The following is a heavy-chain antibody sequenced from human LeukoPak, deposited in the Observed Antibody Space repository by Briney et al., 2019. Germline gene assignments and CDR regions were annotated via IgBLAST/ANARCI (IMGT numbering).Heavy chain of an antibody. J-gene: IGHJ4*02. Sequence: GGSLRLSCAASGFTFSRYWMHWVRQAPGKGLVWVSRMNIDGTRTDYADSVKGRFTISRGNAKNTLYLQMNSLRVEDTAVYFCASDFTGSDDYWGQGTLVTVSS. D-gene: IGHD2-15*01. CDR1: GFTFSRYW. CDR2: MNIDGTRT. CDR3: ASDFTGSDDY. V-gene: IGHV3-74*01.